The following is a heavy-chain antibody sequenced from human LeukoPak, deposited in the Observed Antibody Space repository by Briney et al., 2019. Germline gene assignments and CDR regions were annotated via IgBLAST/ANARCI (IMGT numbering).Heavy chain of an antibody. Sequence: ASVKVSCKASGYTFTGYYMHWVRQAPGQGLEWMGWINPNSGGTNYAQKFQGRVTMTRDTSISTAYMELSRLRSEDTAVYYCARAGGRQLALLNWFDPWGQGTLVTVSS. CDR3: ARAGGRQLALLNWFDP. CDR2: INPNSGGT. CDR1: GYTFTGYY. D-gene: IGHD6-6*01. V-gene: IGHV1-2*02. J-gene: IGHJ5*02.